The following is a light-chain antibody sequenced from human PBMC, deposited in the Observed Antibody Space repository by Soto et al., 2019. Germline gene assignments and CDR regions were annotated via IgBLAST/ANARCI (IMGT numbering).Light chain of an antibody. Sequence: SYVLTQPPSVSVAAGQTARITCGGDNIVTKSVHWYQQRPGQAPAVVVYANTDRASGIPERFSGSNSGNTATLTINRVEAGDEADYYCQVWDNTGDHVIFGGGTKLTVL. CDR2: ANT. CDR3: QVWDNTGDHVI. CDR1: NIVTKS. J-gene: IGLJ2*01. V-gene: IGLV3-21*02.